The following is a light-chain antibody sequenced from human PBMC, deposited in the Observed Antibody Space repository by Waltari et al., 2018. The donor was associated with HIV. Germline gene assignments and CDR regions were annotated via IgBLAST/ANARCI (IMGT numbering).Light chain of an antibody. Sequence: QSVLTQSPSASGTPGQRVIISCSGTISNIGSKTVNWYRQLPGQAPKLLLVRDVKRPPGVPDRFSGSKSGTSASLAISGLQSEDEADYYCAAWDDSLNSYVFGPGTKVTVL. J-gene: IGLJ1*01. CDR2: RDV. V-gene: IGLV1-44*01. CDR3: AAWDDSLNSYV. CDR1: ISNIGSKT.